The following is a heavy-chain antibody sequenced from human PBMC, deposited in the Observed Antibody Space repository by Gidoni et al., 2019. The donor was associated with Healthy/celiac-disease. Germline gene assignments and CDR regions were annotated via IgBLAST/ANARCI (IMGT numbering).Heavy chain of an antibody. CDR1: GFTFSSYG. V-gene: IGHV3-33*01. CDR3: ARDSGSITMVRGVITYGMDV. J-gene: IGHJ6*02. Sequence: QVQLVESGGGVVQPGRSLRLSCAASGFTFSSYGMHWVRRAPGKGLEWVAVIWYDGSNKYYADSVKGRFTISRDNSKNTLYLQMNSLRAEDTAVYYCARDSGSITMVRGVITYGMDVWGQGTTVTVSS. CDR2: IWYDGSNK. D-gene: IGHD3-10*01.